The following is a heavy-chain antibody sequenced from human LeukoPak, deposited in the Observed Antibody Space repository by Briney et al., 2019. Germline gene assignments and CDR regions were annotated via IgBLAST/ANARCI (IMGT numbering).Heavy chain of an antibody. CDR1: GFTFSSYG. CDR2: IWYDGSNK. Sequence: PGGSLRLSCAASGFTFSSYGMHWVRQAPGKGVEWVAVIWYDGSNKYYADSVKGRFTISRDNSKNTMYLQMNSLRAEDTAVYYCARDGAGGEIDYWGQGTLVTVSS. D-gene: IGHD3-16*01. J-gene: IGHJ4*02. CDR3: ARDGAGGEIDY. V-gene: IGHV3-33*01.